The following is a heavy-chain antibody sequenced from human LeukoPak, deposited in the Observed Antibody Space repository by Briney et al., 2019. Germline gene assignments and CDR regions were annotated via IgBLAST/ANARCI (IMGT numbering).Heavy chain of an antibody. D-gene: IGHD5-12*01. J-gene: IGHJ4*02. V-gene: IGHV4-59*04. CDR1: GFTVSSTY. CDR2: IYSSGNT. Sequence: GSLRLSCAASGFTVSSTYMSWVRQAPGKGLEWIGNIYSSGNTYYNASLKSRVTMYIDTSKNQFSLKLSSVTAADTAMYYCAKSNGYGLIDYWGQGTLVTVSS. CDR3: AKSNGYGLIDY.